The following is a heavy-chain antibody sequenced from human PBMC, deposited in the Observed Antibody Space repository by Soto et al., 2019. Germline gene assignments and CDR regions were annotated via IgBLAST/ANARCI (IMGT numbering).Heavy chain of an antibody. D-gene: IGHD3-10*01. CDR3: ARLGLYYYGSGTYYPGYFDY. V-gene: IGHV4-59*08. J-gene: IGHJ4*02. CDR2: IYNSETT. CDR1: GGSISSYY. Sequence: PSETLSLTCTVSGGSISSYYWSWIRQPPGKGLEWIGFIYNSETTTYNPSLKSRVTISVDTSKNLFSLNLSSVTAADTAVYYCARLGLYYYGSGTYYPGYFDYWGQGTLVTVSS.